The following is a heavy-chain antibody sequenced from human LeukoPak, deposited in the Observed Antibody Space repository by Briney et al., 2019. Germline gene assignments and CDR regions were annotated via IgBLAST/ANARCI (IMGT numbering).Heavy chain of an antibody. CDR2: IYHSGST. J-gene: IGHJ4*02. CDR3: AREHSYGHWLDY. Sequence: KPSETLSLTCTVSGYSISSGYYWGWIRQPPGKGLEWIGSIYHSGSTYYNPSLKSRVTISVDTSKNQFSLKLSSVTAADTAVYYCAREHSYGHWLDYWGQGTLVTVSS. D-gene: IGHD5-18*01. CDR1: GYSISSGYY. V-gene: IGHV4-38-2*02.